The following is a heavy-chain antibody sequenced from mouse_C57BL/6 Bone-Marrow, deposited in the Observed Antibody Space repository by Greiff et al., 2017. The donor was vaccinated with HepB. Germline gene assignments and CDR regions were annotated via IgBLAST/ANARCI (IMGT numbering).Heavy chain of an antibody. CDR1: GYAFSSSW. J-gene: IGHJ2*01. CDR2: IYPGDGDT. CDR3: ARTKIYYYVSSFYFDY. Sequence: VQLQQSGPELVKPGASVKISCKASGYAFSSSWMNWVKQRPGKGLEWIGRIYPGDGDTNYNGKFKGKATLTADKSSSTAYMQLSSLTSEDSAVYFCARTKIYYYVSSFYFDYWGQGTTLTVSS. D-gene: IGHD1-1*01. V-gene: IGHV1-82*01.